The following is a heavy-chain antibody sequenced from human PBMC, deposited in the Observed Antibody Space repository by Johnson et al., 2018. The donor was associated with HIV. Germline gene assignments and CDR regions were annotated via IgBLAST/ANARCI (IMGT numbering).Heavy chain of an antibody. CDR2: IKWNGGST. CDR3: ARDPEWSAFDI. Sequence: VQLVESGGGVVQPGGSLRLSCAASGFTFDDYGMNWVRQVPGKGLEWVSGIKWNGGSTGYADSLKGRFTISRDSTKNSLYLQMHSLRVEDTAVYYCARDPEWSAFDIWGQGTMVTVSS. J-gene: IGHJ3*02. D-gene: IGHD3-3*01. CDR1: GFTFDDYG. V-gene: IGHV3-20*04.